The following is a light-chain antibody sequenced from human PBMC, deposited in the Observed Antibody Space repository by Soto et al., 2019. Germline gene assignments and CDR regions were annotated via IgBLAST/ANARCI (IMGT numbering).Light chain of an antibody. J-gene: IGKJ1*01. Sequence: VLTQSPATLCLAPWERATLSCRASQFLSSYLAWYQQKPGQPPRLLIYDTSNRATGIPARFSGSRSGTDFTLTISSLEPEDFGVYFCHQRNKFGQGSKVDI. CDR2: DTS. V-gene: IGKV3-11*01. CDR1: QFLSSY. CDR3: HQRNK.